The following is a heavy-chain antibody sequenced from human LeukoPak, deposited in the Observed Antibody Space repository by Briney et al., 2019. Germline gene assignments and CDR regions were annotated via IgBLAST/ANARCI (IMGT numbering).Heavy chain of an antibody. CDR2: IKSKTDGGTT. J-gene: IGHJ4*02. V-gene: IGHV3-15*01. D-gene: IGHD3-3*01. Sequence: GGSLRLSCAASGFTFSNAWMSWVRQAPGKGLEWVGRIKSKTDGGTTDYAAPVKGRFTISRDDSKNTLYLQMNSLKTEDTAVYYCTTDGYDFWSGYYLGYWGQGTLVTVSS. CDR1: GFTFSNAW. CDR3: TTDGYDFWSGYYLGY.